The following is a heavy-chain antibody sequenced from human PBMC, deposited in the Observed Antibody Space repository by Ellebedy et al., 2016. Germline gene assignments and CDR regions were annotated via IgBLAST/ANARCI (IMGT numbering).Heavy chain of an antibody. CDR3: ARGGRDAFDI. Sequence: GGSLRLSXAASGFTFSSYSMNWVRQAPGKGLEWVSSISSSSSYIYYADSVKGRFTISRDNAKNSLYLQMNSLRAEDTAVYYCARGGRDAFDIWGQGTMVTVSS. V-gene: IGHV3-21*01. CDR2: ISSSSSYI. J-gene: IGHJ3*02. CDR1: GFTFSSYS. D-gene: IGHD3-10*01.